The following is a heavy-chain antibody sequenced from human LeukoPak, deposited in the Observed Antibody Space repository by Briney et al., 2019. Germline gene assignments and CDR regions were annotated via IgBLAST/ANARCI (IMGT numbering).Heavy chain of an antibody. CDR1: GGTFSSYA. CDR3: AKTGFYNYYDSSGLTYFDY. Sequence: GASVKVSCKASGGTFSSYAISWVRQAPGQGLEWMGWINPNSGGTNYAQKFQGRVTMTRDTSISTAYMELSRLRSDDTAVYYCAKTGFYNYYDSSGLTYFDYWGQGTLVTVSS. CDR2: INPNSGGT. D-gene: IGHD3-22*01. J-gene: IGHJ4*02. V-gene: IGHV1-2*02.